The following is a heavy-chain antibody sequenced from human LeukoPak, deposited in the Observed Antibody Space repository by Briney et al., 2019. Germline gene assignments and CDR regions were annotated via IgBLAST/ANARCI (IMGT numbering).Heavy chain of an antibody. J-gene: IGHJ6*03. CDR2: IKPDGSQI. D-gene: IGHD3-10*01. V-gene: IGHV3-7*03. CDR1: GFTFSSYW. Sequence: PGGSLRLSCAASGFTFSSYWMTWVRQAPGKGLEGVANIKPDGSQIYYVDSVKGRFTISRDNAKNSLYLQMNSLRAEDTALYYCARDLRFGELSYYMDVWGKGTTVTVSS. CDR3: ARDLRFGELSYYMDV.